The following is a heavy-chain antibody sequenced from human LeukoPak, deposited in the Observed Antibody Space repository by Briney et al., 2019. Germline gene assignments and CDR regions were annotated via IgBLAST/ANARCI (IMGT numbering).Heavy chain of an antibody. J-gene: IGHJ4*02. CDR3: ATHLGGSGYAADY. Sequence: ASVKVSCKASGYTFSAYYMHWVRQAPGQGLERMGRINPNSGGTNYAQKFQGRVTMTRDTSISTGYMELSRLRSDDTAVYYCATHLGGSGYAADYWGQGTLVTVPS. CDR1: GYTFSAYY. V-gene: IGHV1-2*06. D-gene: IGHD3-22*01. CDR2: INPNSGGT.